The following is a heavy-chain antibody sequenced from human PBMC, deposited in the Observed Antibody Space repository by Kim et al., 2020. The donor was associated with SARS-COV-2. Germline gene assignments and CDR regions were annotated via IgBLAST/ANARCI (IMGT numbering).Heavy chain of an antibody. CDR1: GYTFTGYY. CDR3: ARDRVIAAAGTDYYYGMDV. Sequence: ASVKVSCKASGYTFTGYYMHWVRQAPGQGLEWMGWINPNSGGTNYAQKFQGWVTMTRDTSISTAYMELSRLRSDDTAVYYCARDRVIAAAGTDYYYGMDVWGQETTVTVSS. J-gene: IGHJ6*02. V-gene: IGHV1-2*04. CDR2: INPNSGGT. D-gene: IGHD6-13*01.